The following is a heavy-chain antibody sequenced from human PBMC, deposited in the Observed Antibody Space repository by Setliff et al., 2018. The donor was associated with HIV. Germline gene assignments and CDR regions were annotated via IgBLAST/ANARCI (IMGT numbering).Heavy chain of an antibody. CDR1: GYSFTSYF. CDR2: IDPNGGAT. D-gene: IGHD2-2*01. Sequence: ASVKVSCKAFGYSFTSYFLHWVRQAPGQGLEWLGIIDPNGGATNNAQKLQGRLTVTTDTSTSTLYMELSNLRSDDTAVYYCARAGGGAADQAFDIWGQGTMVTVSS. CDR3: ARAGGGAADQAFDI. J-gene: IGHJ3*02. V-gene: IGHV1-46*01.